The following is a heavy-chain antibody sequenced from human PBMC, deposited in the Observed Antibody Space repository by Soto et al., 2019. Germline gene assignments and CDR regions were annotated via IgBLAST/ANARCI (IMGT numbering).Heavy chain of an antibody. CDR3: ARAATTFGVVNY. D-gene: IGHD3-3*01. CDR1: GGTFSSYT. J-gene: IGHJ4*02. V-gene: IGHV1-69*02. Sequence: QVQLVQSGAEVKKPGSSVKVSCKASGGTFSSYTISWVRQAPGQGLEWMGRIIPILGIANYAQKFQGRVTITAEKSTSTAYMELSSLRSEDTAVYYCARAATTFGVVNYWGQGTLVTVSS. CDR2: IIPILGIA.